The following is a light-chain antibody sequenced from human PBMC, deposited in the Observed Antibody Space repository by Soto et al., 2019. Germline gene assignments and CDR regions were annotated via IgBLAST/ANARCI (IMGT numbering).Light chain of an antibody. CDR1: KSFSSSH. Sequence: EVVLTQSPVTLSLSPGERATLSCRASKSFSSSHLAWYQQKPGQAPRLLIYDISRRATGIPDRFSGSASGTDFTLTVSRLEPEDFAVYFCQHYGGSPLYTFGQGTKVEI. CDR3: QHYGGSPLYT. CDR2: DIS. V-gene: IGKV3-20*01. J-gene: IGKJ2*01.